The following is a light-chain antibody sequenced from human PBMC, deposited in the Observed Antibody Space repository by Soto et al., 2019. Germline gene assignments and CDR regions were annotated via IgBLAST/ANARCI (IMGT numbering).Light chain of an antibody. Sequence: EKVMTQSAATLFLSRGERATHCXRASNSIIMSLSWYQQTTGQXTRLFXXYPXTRATGIPARFSGSGSGREFILTISSLQSEDFGVYYCQQYNNWPTSTFGQGTRLEIK. CDR3: QQYNNWPTST. J-gene: IGKJ5*01. V-gene: IGKV3D-15*01. CDR1: NSIIMS. CDR2: YPX.